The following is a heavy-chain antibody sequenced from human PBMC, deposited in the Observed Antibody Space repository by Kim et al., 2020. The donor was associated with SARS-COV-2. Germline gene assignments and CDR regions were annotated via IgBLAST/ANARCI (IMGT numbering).Heavy chain of an antibody. CDR3: ARAMVRGVIISSIDY. J-gene: IGHJ4*02. CDR2: ISYDGSNK. D-gene: IGHD3-10*01. Sequence: GGSLRLSCAASGFTFSSYAMHWVRQAPGKGLEWVAVISYDGSNKYYADSVKGRFTISRDNSKNTLYLQMNSLRAEDTAVYYCARAMVRGVIISSIDYWGQGTLVTVSS. V-gene: IGHV3-30*04. CDR1: GFTFSSYA.